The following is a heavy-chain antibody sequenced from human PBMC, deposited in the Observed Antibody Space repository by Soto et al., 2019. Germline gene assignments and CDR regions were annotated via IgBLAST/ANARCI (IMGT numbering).Heavy chain of an antibody. Sequence: QVQLVESGGGVVQPGTSLRLSCAASGFTFSSYAMHWVRQAPGTGLEWVALISYHGSGKYYADSVKGRFTISRDNPKSTLYLQMNSLTTEDTAVYYCAREDGSSSYYRPAYWGQGTLVTASS. V-gene: IGHV3-30-3*01. CDR3: AREDGSSSYYRPAY. D-gene: IGHD3-22*01. CDR2: ISYHGSGK. CDR1: GFTFSSYA. J-gene: IGHJ4*02.